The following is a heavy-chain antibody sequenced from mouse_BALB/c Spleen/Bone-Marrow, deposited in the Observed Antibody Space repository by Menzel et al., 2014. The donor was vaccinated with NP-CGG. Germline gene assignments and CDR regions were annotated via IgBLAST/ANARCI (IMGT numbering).Heavy chain of an antibody. J-gene: IGHJ4*01. V-gene: IGHV5-6-3*01. CDR1: GFTFSSYG. CDR3: ARDYYGSSYAMDY. Sequence: EVKLEESGGGLVQPGGSLKLSCAASGFTFSSYGMYWVRQTPDKRLELVANINSNGGSTYYPDSVKGRFTISRDNAKNSLYLQMSSLKSEDAAMYYSARDYYGSSYAMDYWGQGTSVTVSS. CDR2: INSNGGST. D-gene: IGHD1-1*01.